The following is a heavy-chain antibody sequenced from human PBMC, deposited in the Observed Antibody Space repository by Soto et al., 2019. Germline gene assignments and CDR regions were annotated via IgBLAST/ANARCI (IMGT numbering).Heavy chain of an antibody. Sequence: SETLSLTCTVSGGSMISYYWSWIRQPPGKGLEWIGFIYYAGSTKYNPSLNSRVTISVDRSKNQFSLKLSSVTAADTAAYYCGRGDYANAFDIWGQGTMVTVSS. J-gene: IGHJ3*02. CDR1: GGSMISYY. CDR3: GRGDYANAFDI. D-gene: IGHD4-17*01. V-gene: IGHV4-59*12. CDR2: IYYAGST.